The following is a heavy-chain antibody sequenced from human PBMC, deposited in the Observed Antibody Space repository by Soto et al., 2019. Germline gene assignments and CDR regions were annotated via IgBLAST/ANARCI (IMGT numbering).Heavy chain of an antibody. J-gene: IGHJ4*02. D-gene: IGHD4-17*01. Sequence: SETLSHSYTVSGGSISSYYWSWIRQPPGKGLEWIGYIYYSGSTNYNPSLKSRVTISVDTSKNQFSLKLSSVTAADTAVYYCARGLYGYGDHFDYWGQGTLVTVSS. CDR3: ARGLYGYGDHFDY. CDR1: GGSISSYY. V-gene: IGHV4-59*01. CDR2: IYYSGST.